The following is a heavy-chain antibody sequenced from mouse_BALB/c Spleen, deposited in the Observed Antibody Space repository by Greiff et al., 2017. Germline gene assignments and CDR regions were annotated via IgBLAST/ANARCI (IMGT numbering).Heavy chain of an antibody. V-gene: IGHV1-15*01. J-gene: IGHJ2*01. Sequence: QVQLQQSGAELVRPGASVTLSCKASGYTFTDYEMHWVKQTPVHGLEWIGAIDPETGGTAYNQKFKGKATLTADKSSSTAYMELRSLTSEDSAVYYCTRRTYFDYGGQGTTLTVSS. CDR1: GYTFTDYE. CDR2: IDPETGGT. CDR3: TRRTYFDY.